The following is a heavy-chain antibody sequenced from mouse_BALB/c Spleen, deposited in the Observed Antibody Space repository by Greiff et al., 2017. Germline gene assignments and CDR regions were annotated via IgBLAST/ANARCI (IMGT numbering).Heavy chain of an antibody. Sequence: EVKLVESGGGLVKPGGSLKLSCAASGFTFSSYTMSWVRQTPEKRLEWVATISSGGSYTYYPDSVKGRFTISRDNAKNTLYLQMSSLKSEDTAMYYCTRDGLGRGYFDYWGQGTTLTVSS. CDR1: GFTFSSYT. CDR3: TRDGLGRGYFDY. J-gene: IGHJ2*01. V-gene: IGHV5-6-4*01. D-gene: IGHD4-1*01. CDR2: ISSGGSYT.